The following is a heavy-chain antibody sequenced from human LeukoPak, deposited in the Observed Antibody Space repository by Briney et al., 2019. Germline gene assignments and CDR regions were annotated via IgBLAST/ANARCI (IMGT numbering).Heavy chain of an antibody. V-gene: IGHV3-21*01. J-gene: IGHJ4*02. CDR3: ARDQMTTNDY. CDR1: GFTFSSHA. D-gene: IGHD4-11*01. CDR2: ISSSSSYI. Sequence: GGSLRLSCAASGFTFSSHAMNWVRQAPGKGLEWVSSISSSSSYIYYADSVKGRFTISRDNAKNSLYLQMNSLRAEDTAVYYCARDQMTTNDYWGQGTLVTVSS.